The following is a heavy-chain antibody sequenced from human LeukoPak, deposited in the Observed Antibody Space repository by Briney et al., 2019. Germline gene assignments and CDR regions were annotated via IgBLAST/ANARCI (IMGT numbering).Heavy chain of an antibody. CDR1: EYNFPNYW. Sequence: GESLKISCQASEYNFPNYWITWVRQMPGKGLEWMGRIDPSDSYTNYSPSFQGHVTISADKSFSTAYLQWTSLKASDTAMYYCARHAKAYGSSCDYWGQGTLVTVSS. CDR3: ARHAKAYGSSCDY. V-gene: IGHV5-10-1*01. J-gene: IGHJ4*02. D-gene: IGHD6-13*01. CDR2: IDPSDSYT.